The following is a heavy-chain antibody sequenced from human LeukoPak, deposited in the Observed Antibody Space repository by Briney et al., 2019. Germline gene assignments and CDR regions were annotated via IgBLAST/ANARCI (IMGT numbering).Heavy chain of an antibody. V-gene: IGHV3-30*12. J-gene: IGHJ4*02. CDR1: GYSFTTHW. Sequence: GESLKISCKASGYSFTTHWIGWVRQTPGKGLEWVAIISYDGSNEYYADSVKGRFTISRDNSKNTLYLQMNSLRAEDTAVYYCAKDGYYCSSTSCYLDNWGQGTLVTVSS. CDR2: ISYDGSNE. CDR3: AKDGYYCSSTSCYLDN. D-gene: IGHD2-2*01.